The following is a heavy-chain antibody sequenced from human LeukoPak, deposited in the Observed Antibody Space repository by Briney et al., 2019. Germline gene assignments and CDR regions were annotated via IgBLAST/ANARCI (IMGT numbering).Heavy chain of an antibody. D-gene: IGHD3-16*02. CDR3: ASHVIGGAYS. CDR1: GGSISSYY. J-gene: IGHJ5*01. Sequence: SETLSLTCTVSGGSISSYYWTWIRQPAGQGLEWIGRIFTSGNTKYNPSLQSRLTMSIDTSTNQFSMKLSSVTAADTAVYYCASHVIGGAYSRGQGALVTVSS. V-gene: IGHV4-4*07. CDR2: IFTSGNT.